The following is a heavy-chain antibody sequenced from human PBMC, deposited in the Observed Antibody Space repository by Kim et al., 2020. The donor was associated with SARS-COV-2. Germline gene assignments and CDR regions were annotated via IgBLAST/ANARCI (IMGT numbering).Heavy chain of an antibody. CDR3: TTKRLLAAGVDY. D-gene: IGHD6-13*01. V-gene: IGHV3-15*01. Sequence: DYAAPMKGRFVISKDDSKNTLYLQMNSLQVEDTAVYYGTTKRLLAAGVDYWGQGTLVAVSS. J-gene: IGHJ4*02.